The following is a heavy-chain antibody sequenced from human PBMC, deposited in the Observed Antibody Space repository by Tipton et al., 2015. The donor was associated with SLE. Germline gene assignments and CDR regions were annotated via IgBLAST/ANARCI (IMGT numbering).Heavy chain of an antibody. CDR1: GGSISGHY. CDR2: LHTSGII. V-gene: IGHV4-4*07. CDR3: ARDSPTVAGTFDS. J-gene: IGHJ4*02. Sequence: TLSLTCNVSGGSISGHYWTWIRQPAGKGLEYIGRLHTSGIIDYNPSLKSRVTMSVDTSKNQFSLKLSSVTAADTAVYYCARDSPTVAGTFDSWGQGTLVIVSA. D-gene: IGHD6-19*01.